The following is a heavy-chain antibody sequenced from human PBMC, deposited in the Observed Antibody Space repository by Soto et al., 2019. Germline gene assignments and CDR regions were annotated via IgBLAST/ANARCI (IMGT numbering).Heavy chain of an antibody. CDR2: VYYSGST. D-gene: IGHD5-18*01. CDR3: ARDNRAYTYGLSYEYNGMDV. Sequence: SETLSLTCTVSGGSISSDNYYWSWIRQPPGKGLEWIGYVYYSGSTYYNPSLKSRVTISVDTSQNQFSLKLTSVTAADTAMYYCARDNRAYTYGLSYEYNGMDVWGQGNTVT. V-gene: IGHV4-30-4*01. J-gene: IGHJ6*02. CDR1: GGSISSDNYY.